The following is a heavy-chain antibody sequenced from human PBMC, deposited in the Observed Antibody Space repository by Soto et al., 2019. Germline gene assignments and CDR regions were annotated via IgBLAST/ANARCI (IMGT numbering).Heavy chain of an antibody. CDR1: GFTFSSYG. CDR3: AKDFRNYYDSSGYPNEGAFDI. J-gene: IGHJ3*02. CDR2: ISGSGGST. Sequence: VQLVESGGGVVQPGSSLRLSCAASGFTFSSYGLHWVRLAPGKGLEWVSAISGSGGSTYYADSVKGRFTISRDNSKNTLYLQMNSLRAEDTAVYYCAKDFRNYYDSSGYPNEGAFDIWGQGTMVTVSS. D-gene: IGHD3-22*01. V-gene: IGHV3-23*04.